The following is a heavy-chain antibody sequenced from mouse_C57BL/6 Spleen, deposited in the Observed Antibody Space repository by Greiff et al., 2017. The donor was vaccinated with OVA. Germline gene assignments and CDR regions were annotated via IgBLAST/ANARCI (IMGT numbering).Heavy chain of an antibody. Sequence: QVQLQQSGPELVKPGASVKISCKASGYAFSSSWMNWVKQRPGKGLEWIGRIYPGDGDTNYNGKFKGKATLTADKSSSTAYMQLSSLTSEDSAVYFCARGGNGVDYWGQGTTLTVSS. CDR1: GYAFSSSW. CDR3: ARGGNGVDY. V-gene: IGHV1-82*01. D-gene: IGHD1-1*02. CDR2: IYPGDGDT. J-gene: IGHJ2*01.